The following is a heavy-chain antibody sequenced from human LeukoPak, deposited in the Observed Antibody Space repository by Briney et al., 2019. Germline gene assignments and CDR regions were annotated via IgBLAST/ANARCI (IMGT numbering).Heavy chain of an antibody. Sequence: AGGSLRLSCAASGFTFDDYGMSWVRQAPGKGLEWVSGINWNGGSTGYADSVKGRFTISRDNAKNSLYLQMNSLRAEDTALYYCASLGGSGSTYYYYMDVWGRGTTVTVSS. V-gene: IGHV3-20*04. CDR3: ASLGGSGSTYYYYMDV. D-gene: IGHD3-10*01. J-gene: IGHJ6*03. CDR1: GFTFDDYG. CDR2: INWNGGST.